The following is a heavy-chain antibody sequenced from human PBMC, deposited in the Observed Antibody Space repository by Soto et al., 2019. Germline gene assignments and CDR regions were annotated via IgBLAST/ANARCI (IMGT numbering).Heavy chain of an antibody. CDR2: ISYDGSNK. J-gene: IGHJ4*02. CDR1: GFTFSSYG. V-gene: IGHV3-30*18. D-gene: IGHD3-22*01. Sequence: GGSLRLSCAASGFTFSSYGMHWVRQAPGKGLEWVAVISYDGSNKYYADSVKGRFTISRDNSKNTLYLQMNSLRAEDTAVYYCAKASGDYYDSSGYLDFDYWGQGTLVTVSS. CDR3: AKASGDYYDSSGYLDFDY.